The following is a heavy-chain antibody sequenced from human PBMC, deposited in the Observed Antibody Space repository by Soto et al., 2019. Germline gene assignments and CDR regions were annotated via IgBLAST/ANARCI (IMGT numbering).Heavy chain of an antibody. CDR2: IYHPGST. Sequence: QLQLQESGSGLVKPSQTLSLTCAVSGGSVSSGGYPWSWVRQPPGKDLEWIGYIYHPGSTYYNPSLKSRVTILVDRSKNQFSLKLSSVTAADTAVYYCARGGRGAAFDYWGQGTLVTVSS. J-gene: IGHJ4*02. CDR1: GGSVSSGGYP. V-gene: IGHV4-30-2*01. CDR3: ARGGRGAAFDY. D-gene: IGHD6-13*01.